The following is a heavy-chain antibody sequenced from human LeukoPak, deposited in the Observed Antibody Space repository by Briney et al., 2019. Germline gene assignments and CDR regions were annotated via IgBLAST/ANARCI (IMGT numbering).Heavy chain of an antibody. J-gene: IGHJ3*02. D-gene: IGHD6-19*01. CDR1: GFTFSRDS. V-gene: IGHV3-48*01. CDR2: INGGSSPI. Sequence: GGSLRLSCAASGFTFSRDSMNWVRQAPGKGLEWVSYINGGSSPIYYADSVRGRFTISRDNSKNTLYLQMNSLRAEDTAVYYCAKVGWLLYDAFDIWGQGTMVTASS. CDR3: AKVGWLLYDAFDI.